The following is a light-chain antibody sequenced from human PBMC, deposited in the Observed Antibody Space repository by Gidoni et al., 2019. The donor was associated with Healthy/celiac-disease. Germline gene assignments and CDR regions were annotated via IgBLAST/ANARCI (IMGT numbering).Light chain of an antibody. CDR3: QQYDNLPLT. Sequence: DIPMTQSPSSLSASVGDRVTITCQASQDISNYLNWCQQKPGKAPKLLIYDASNLETGVPSRFSGSGSGTDFTFTISSLQPEDIATYYCQQYDNLPLTFGGGTKVEIK. J-gene: IGKJ4*01. V-gene: IGKV1-33*01. CDR1: QDISNY. CDR2: DAS.